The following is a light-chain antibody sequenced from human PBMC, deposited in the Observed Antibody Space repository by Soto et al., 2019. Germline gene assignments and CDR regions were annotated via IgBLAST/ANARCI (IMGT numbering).Light chain of an antibody. CDR2: GNS. J-gene: IGLJ2*01. V-gene: IGLV1-40*01. CDR3: QSYDSSLSGSGVV. CDR1: GSKTGAGYD. Sequence: QSVLTQPPSVSGAPGQRVPFSGPGTGSKTGAGYDVHWYQQLPGTAPKLLIYGNSNRPSGVPDRFSGSKSGTSASLAITGLQAEDEADYYCQSYDSSLSGSGVVFGGGTKLTVL.